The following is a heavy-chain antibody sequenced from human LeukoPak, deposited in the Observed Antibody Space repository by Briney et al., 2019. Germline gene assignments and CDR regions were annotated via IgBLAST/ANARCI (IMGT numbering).Heavy chain of an antibody. CDR1: GFTFSRHD. Sequence: GGSLRLSCVASGFTFSRHDMNWVRQAPGKGLEWVAVTSYDGSNKYYADSVKGRFTISRDNSKNTLYLQMNSLRTEDTAVYYCAKEALVGATSLDGYYYYGMDVWGQGTTVTVSS. CDR3: AKEALVGATSLDGYYYYGMDV. D-gene: IGHD1-26*01. V-gene: IGHV3-30*18. CDR2: TSYDGSNK. J-gene: IGHJ6*02.